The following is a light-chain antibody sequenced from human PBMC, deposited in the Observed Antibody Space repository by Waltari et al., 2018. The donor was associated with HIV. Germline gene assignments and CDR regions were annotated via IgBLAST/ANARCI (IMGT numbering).Light chain of an antibody. V-gene: IGLV1-40*01. J-gene: IGLJ1*01. CDR3: RSYDRTLSGFV. Sequence: QAILTQPPSVSGAPGQRVTISCTGTSATIGAGFDVHWYQQAPGTAPKLLIFGNPNRPSGVPGRFSAYRFGTSASLTIAWLQADDEADYYCRSYDRTLSGFVFGSGTQVTV. CDR2: GNP. CDR1: SATIGAGFD.